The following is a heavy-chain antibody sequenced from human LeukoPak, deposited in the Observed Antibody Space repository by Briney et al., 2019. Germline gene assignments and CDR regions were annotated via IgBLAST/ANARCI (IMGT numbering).Heavy chain of an antibody. CDR2: IWANGINK. J-gene: IGHJ3*02. V-gene: IGHV3-30*02. CDR1: GFTFRNFG. CDR3: VKESGPFGAFDI. Sequence: GGSLRLSCAASGFTFRNFGMHWVRQAPGKGLEWLAVIWANGINKYYADSVRGRFTMSGDNYRNTLHLQMDSLRPEDTSVYYCVKESGPFGAFDIWGQGTMVTVSS. D-gene: IGHD3-10*01.